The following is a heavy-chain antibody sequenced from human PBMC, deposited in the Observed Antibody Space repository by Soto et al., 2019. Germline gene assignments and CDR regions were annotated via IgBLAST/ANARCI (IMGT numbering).Heavy chain of an antibody. Sequence: PSETLSLTCAVYGGSFSGYYWSWIRQPPGKGLEWIGEINHSGSTNYDPSLKSRVTISVDTSKNQFSLKLSSVTAADTAVYYCARAHAPTLPFDSWGQGTLVTVSS. J-gene: IGHJ4*01. CDR3: ARAHAPTLPFDS. CDR1: GGSFSGYY. CDR2: INHSGST. D-gene: IGHD2-15*01. V-gene: IGHV4-34*01.